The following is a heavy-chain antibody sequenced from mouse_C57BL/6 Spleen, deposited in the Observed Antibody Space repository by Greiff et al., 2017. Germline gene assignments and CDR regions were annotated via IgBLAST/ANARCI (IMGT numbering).Heavy chain of an antibody. J-gene: IGHJ2*01. CDR3: ARFSIYDGYSHYFDY. Sequence: QVQLQQPGAELVKPGASVKMSCKASGYTFISYWITWVKQRPGQGLEWIGDIYPGSGSTNYNEKFKSKATLTVDTSSSTAYMQLSSLTSEDSAVYYCARFSIYDGYSHYFDYWGQGTTLTVSS. V-gene: IGHV1-55*01. CDR1: GYTFISYW. CDR2: IYPGSGST. D-gene: IGHD2-3*01.